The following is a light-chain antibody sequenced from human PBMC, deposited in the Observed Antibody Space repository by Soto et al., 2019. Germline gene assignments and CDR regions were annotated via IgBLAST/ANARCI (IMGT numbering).Light chain of an antibody. CDR3: QQYNYWPS. CDR2: GAS. J-gene: IGKJ1*01. Sequence: ESVLTQSPGTLSLSPGERATLSCRASQSISSDYLAWYQQKPGQAPRLLIYGASSRATGIPGRFSGSGSGTDFTLSISRLEPEDFAVYYCQQYNYWPSFGQGTKVDIK. CDR1: QSISSDY. V-gene: IGKV3-20*01.